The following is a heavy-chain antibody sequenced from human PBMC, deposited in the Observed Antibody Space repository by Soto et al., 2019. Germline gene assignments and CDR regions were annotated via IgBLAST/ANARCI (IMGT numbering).Heavy chain of an antibody. CDR2: IYYSGST. D-gene: IGHD5-12*01. CDR1: GGSISSSSYY. Sequence: QLQLQESGPGLVKPSETLSLTCTVSGGSISSSSYYWGWIRQPPGKGLEWIGSIYYSGSTYYNPSLKSRVTISVDTSKNQFSLKLSSVTAADTAVYYCAGLSEYSGYDYPFTADYWGQGTLVTVSS. V-gene: IGHV4-39*01. CDR3: AGLSEYSGYDYPFTADY. J-gene: IGHJ4*02.